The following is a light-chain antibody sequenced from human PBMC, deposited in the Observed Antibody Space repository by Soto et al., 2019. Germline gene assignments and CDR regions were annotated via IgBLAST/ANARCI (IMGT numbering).Light chain of an antibody. CDR3: QQCYEAPFT. CDR2: WAS. J-gene: IGKJ3*01. V-gene: IGKV4-1*01. CDR1: QSLLYSSNNKNY. Sequence: DIVMTQSPDSLAVSLGERATINCKSSQSLLYSSNNKNYLAWFQQKPGQPHNLLIYWASIRKSGVPDRFGGSGSATDFTLTSSGLQAEVVAVYDCQQCYEAPFTLGRGTKVDIK.